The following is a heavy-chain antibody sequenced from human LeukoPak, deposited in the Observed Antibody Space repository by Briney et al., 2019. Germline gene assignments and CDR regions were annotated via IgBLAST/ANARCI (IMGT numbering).Heavy chain of an antibody. CDR1: GGSISNYF. D-gene: IGHD4-17*01. CDR2: IYSSGST. Sequence: PSETLSLTCSVSGGSISNYFWTWLRQPPGKGLEWIGYIYSSGSTYYNPSLKSRVTISVDTSKNRFSLKLSTVTAADTAVYYCARGRGGDDYADSWGQGTLVTVSS. J-gene: IGHJ4*02. CDR3: ARGRGGDDYADS. V-gene: IGHV4-59*08.